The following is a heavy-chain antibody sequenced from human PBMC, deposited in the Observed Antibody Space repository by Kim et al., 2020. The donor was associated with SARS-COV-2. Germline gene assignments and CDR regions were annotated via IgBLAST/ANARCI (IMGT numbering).Heavy chain of an antibody. CDR1: GGSFSGYY. Sequence: SETLSLTCAVYGGSFSGYYWSWIRQPPGKGLEWIGEIDHSGSTNYNPSLKSRVTISVDTSKNQFSLKLSSVTAADTAVYYCARVDPDYYDSSGYYYDWYFDLWGRGTLVTVSS. V-gene: IGHV4-34*01. CDR2: IDHSGST. CDR3: ARVDPDYYDSSGYYYDWYFDL. D-gene: IGHD3-22*01. J-gene: IGHJ2*01.